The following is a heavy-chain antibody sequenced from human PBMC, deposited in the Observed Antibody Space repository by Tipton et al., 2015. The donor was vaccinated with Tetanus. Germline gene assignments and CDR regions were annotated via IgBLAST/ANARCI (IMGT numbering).Heavy chain of an antibody. CDR1: GYTFTHYG. V-gene: IGHV1-18*01. J-gene: IGHJ6*02. Sequence: QSGAEVKKPGASVKVSCKASGYTFTHYGISWVRQAPGQGLEWVGWISPFTGDTEYAQNLQDRLILTTDTSTATAYVEVRSLTPDDTAVYYCARDRAVPVQAYGTDVWGQGTSVTVSS. CDR2: ISPFTGDT. CDR3: ARDRAVPVQAYGTDV. D-gene: IGHD6-19*01.